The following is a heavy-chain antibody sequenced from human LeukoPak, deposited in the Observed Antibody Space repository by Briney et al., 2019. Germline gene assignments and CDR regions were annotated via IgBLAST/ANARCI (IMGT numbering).Heavy chain of an antibody. CDR3: ARDGDGSGSDLDY. CDR2: ISYDGSNK. V-gene: IGHV3-30*03. CDR1: GFTFSSYG. Sequence: GGSLRLSCAASGFTFSSYGMHWVRQAPGKGLEWVAVISYDGSNKYYADSVKGRFTISRDNSKDTLYLQMNSLRAEDTAAYYCARDGDGSGSDLDYWGQGTLVTVSS. D-gene: IGHD3-10*01. J-gene: IGHJ4*02.